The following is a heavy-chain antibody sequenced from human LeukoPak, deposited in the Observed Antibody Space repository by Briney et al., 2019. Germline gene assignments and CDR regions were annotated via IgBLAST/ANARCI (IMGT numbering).Heavy chain of an antibody. Sequence: GGSLRLSCTASGVTLSNYAMHWVRRPPGRGLEWVAVISFDGTNKYYGDSVEGRFSVSRDNSKNTLYLQMNSLRPDDTAMYYCATDYGDYEPIDYWGQGTLVTASS. CDR3: ATDYGDYEPIDY. V-gene: IGHV3-30*04. CDR1: GVTLSNYA. CDR2: ISFDGTNK. J-gene: IGHJ4*02. D-gene: IGHD4-17*01.